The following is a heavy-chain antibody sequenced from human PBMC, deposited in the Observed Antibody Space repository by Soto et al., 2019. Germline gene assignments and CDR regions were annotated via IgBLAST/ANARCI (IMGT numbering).Heavy chain of an antibody. J-gene: IGHJ4*02. V-gene: IGHV4-61*08. D-gene: IGHD3-22*01. CDR2: IYYSGST. CDR3: AADSSGYHGNPFEY. CDR1: GGSVSSGGYY. Sequence: QVQLQESGPGPVKPSETLSLTCTVSGGSVSSGGYYWSWIRQPPGKGLEWIGYIYYSGSTNYNPSLKSRVTISVDTSKNQFSLKLSSVTAADTAVYYCAADSSGYHGNPFEYWGQGTLVTVSS.